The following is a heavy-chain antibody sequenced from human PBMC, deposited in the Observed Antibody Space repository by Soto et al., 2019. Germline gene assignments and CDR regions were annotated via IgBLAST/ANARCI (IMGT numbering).Heavy chain of an antibody. CDR1: GGSISSSSYY. V-gene: IGHV4-39*01. CDR3: ARPGVVPAAMGKSPYYYYMDV. D-gene: IGHD2-2*01. CDR2: IYYSGST. Sequence: SDTLSLTGTVSGGSISSSSYYWGWIRQPPGKGLEWIGSIYYSGSTYYNPSLKSRVTISVDTSKNQFSLKLSSVTAADTAVYYCARPGVVPAAMGKSPYYYYMDVWGKGTTATVSS. J-gene: IGHJ6*03.